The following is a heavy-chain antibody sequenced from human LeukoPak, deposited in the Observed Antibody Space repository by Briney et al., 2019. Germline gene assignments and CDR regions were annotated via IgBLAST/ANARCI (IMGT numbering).Heavy chain of an antibody. CDR3: ARDPIVGATDDAFDI. D-gene: IGHD1-26*01. CDR2: INHSGST. V-gene: IGHV4-34*01. J-gene: IGHJ3*02. CDR1: GGTFSGYY. Sequence: PSETLSLTCAVYGGTFSGYYWTWIRQPPGKGLEWIAEINHSGSTNCNPSLKSRVTISVDTSKNQFSLKLSSVTAADTAVYYCARDPIVGATDDAFDIWGQGTMVTVSS.